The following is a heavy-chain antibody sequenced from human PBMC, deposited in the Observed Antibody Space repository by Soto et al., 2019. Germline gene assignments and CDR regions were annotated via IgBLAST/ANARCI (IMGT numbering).Heavy chain of an antibody. D-gene: IGHD3-9*01. CDR1: GFSLSTSGVG. CDR2: IYWDDDK. V-gene: IGHV2-5*02. Sequence: QITLKESGPTLVKPTQTLTLTCTFSGFSLSTSGVGVGWIRQPPGKALEWLAPIYWDDDKRYSPSLKSRLTTTKDTSQNQVVLTMTNMDTVDTATYYCAHRQGSGDILTGYYTGWFDPWGQGTLVTVSS. J-gene: IGHJ5*02. CDR3: AHRQGSGDILTGYYTGWFDP.